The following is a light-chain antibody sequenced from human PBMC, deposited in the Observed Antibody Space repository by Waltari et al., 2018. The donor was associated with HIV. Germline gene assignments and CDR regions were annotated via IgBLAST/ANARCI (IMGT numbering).Light chain of an antibody. Sequence: NFMLTQPHSVSESPGKTVTISCTRSSGRIASNYVQWSQQRPGSAPTTMIYEDNQRPSGVPDRFSGSIDSSSNSASLTSSGLKTEDEGDYYCQSYDSRNHVVFGGGTKLTVL. CDR1: SGRIASNY. CDR3: QSYDSRNHVV. V-gene: IGLV6-57*03. CDR2: EDN. J-gene: IGLJ2*01.